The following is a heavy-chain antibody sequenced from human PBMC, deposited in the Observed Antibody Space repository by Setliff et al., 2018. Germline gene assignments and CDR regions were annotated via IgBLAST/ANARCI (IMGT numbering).Heavy chain of an antibody. Sequence: ASVKASCKASGYTFTSYGISWVRQAPGQGLEWMGWISAYNGNTNYAQKLQGRVTMTTDTSTSTAYMELRSLRSDDTAVYYCARVSPYYDFWSGYYGDVLWGYMDVWGKGTTVTVSS. V-gene: IGHV1-18*01. CDR1: GYTFTSYG. D-gene: IGHD3-3*01. J-gene: IGHJ6*03. CDR3: ARVSPYYDFWSGYYGDVLWGYMDV. CDR2: ISAYNGNT.